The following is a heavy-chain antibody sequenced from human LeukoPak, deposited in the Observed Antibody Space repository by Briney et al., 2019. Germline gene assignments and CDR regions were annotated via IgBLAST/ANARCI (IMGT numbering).Heavy chain of an antibody. CDR3: AFSVVGSAFDI. Sequence: ASVNVSCKASGYTFTSYGLSWVRQAPGQGLEGMGWISAYNGNTNYAQKPQGRVTMTTDTSTSTAYTGLRSLRSDDTAVYYCAFSVVGSAFDIWGQGTMVTVSS. D-gene: IGHD6-19*01. V-gene: IGHV1-18*01. J-gene: IGHJ3*02. CDR2: ISAYNGNT. CDR1: GYTFTSYG.